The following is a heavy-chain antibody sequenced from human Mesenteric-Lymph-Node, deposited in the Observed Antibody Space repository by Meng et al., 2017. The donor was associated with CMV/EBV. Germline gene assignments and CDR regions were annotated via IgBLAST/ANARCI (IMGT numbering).Heavy chain of an antibody. CDR3: ARVIEWEISEYGMDV. J-gene: IGHJ6*02. Sequence: GESLKISCADSGFTLGNHWMHWVRQAPGKGLEWVSGINWNGGSTGYADSVKGRFTISRDNAKNSLYLQMNSLRAEDTALYYCARVIEWEISEYGMDVWGQGTTVTVSS. CDR1: GFTLGNHW. V-gene: IGHV3-20*04. CDR2: INWNGGST. D-gene: IGHD1-26*01.